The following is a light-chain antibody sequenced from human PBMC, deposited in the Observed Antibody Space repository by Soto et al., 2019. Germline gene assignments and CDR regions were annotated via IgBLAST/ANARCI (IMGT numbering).Light chain of an antibody. Sequence: EIVMTQSPATLSVSPGERGTLSCRASQTVATNLAWYQQKPGQAPRLLIYHASTRATGIPDRFSGSGSGTEFTLTISSLQSEDFAVYYCQQYNQWPPWTFGQGTKVEIK. CDR1: QTVATN. CDR2: HAS. J-gene: IGKJ1*01. CDR3: QQYNQWPPWT. V-gene: IGKV3D-15*01.